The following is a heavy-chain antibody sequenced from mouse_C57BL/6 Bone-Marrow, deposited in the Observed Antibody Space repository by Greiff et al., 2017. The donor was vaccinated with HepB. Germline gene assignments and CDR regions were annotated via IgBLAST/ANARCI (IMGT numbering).Heavy chain of an antibody. CDR3: YTGLLYYAKDY. CDR1: GFNIKDDY. D-gene: IGHD1-1*01. J-gene: IGHJ4*01. Sequence: VQLQQSGAELVRPGASVKLSCTASGFNIKDDYMHWVKQRPEQGLEWIGWIDPENGDTEYASKFQGKATITADTSSNTAYLQLSSLTYEDTAVYYCYTGLLYYAKDYWGRGTSVTVSS. CDR2: IDPENGDT. V-gene: IGHV14-4*01.